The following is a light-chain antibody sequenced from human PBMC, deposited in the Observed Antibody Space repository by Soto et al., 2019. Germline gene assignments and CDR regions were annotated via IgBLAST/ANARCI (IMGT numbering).Light chain of an antibody. Sequence: SPGARATLSCRAIQSVAGSYLAWYQQKPGQAPRLLIYGASSRATGFPDRFSGSGSGTDFTLTISGLEPEDSAVYYCQQYGSSSEITFGQGTRLEIK. CDR1: QSVAGSY. V-gene: IGKV3-20*01. CDR2: GAS. CDR3: QQYGSSSEIT. J-gene: IGKJ5*01.